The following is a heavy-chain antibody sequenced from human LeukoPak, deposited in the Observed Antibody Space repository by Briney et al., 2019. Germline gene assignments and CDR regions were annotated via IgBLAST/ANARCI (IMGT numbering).Heavy chain of an antibody. J-gene: IGHJ3*02. CDR2: LSGSGTST. Sequence: GGSLRLSCAASGFTFAGFAMSWVRQAPGKGLEWVSSLSGSGTSTYYADSVKGRFTASRDNAKNVLYLQMNSLRVEDTALYYCVRGNVGPDIWGQGTMVTVSS. CDR3: VRGNVGPDI. CDR1: GFTFAGFA. D-gene: IGHD2-15*01. V-gene: IGHV3-23*01.